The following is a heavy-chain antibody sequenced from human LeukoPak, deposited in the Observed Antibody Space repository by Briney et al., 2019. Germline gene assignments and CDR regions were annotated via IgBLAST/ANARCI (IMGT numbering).Heavy chain of an antibody. Sequence: PGGSLRLSCAASGFTFSDYAMYWVRQAPGKGLEWVASIEASGGATYYADSVKGRFTISRDNSKNTLYLQMNSLRAEDTAVYYCAKAGTITMVRGVIADYWGQGTLVTVSS. V-gene: IGHV3-23*01. CDR1: GFTFSDYA. CDR3: AKAGTITMVRGVIADY. J-gene: IGHJ4*02. CDR2: IEASGGAT. D-gene: IGHD3-10*01.